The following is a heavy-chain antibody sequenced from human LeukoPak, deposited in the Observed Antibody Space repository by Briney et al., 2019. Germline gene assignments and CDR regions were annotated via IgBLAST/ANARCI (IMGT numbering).Heavy chain of an antibody. CDR2: ISGSGGST. CDR1: GFTFSSYA. V-gene: IGHV3-23*01. D-gene: IGHD6-13*01. CDR3: AKDYVGSSSWYESAFDI. Sequence: GGSLRLSCAASGFTFSSYAMSWVRQAPGKGLEWVSAISGSGGSTYYADSVKGRFTISRDNSKNTLYLQMNSLRAEDTAVYYCAKDYVGSSSWYESAFDIWGQGTMVTVSS. J-gene: IGHJ3*02.